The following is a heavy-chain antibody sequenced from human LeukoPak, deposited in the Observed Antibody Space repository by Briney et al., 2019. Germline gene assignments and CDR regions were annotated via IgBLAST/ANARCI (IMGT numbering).Heavy chain of an antibody. Sequence: GGSLRLSCAASGFTFSSYWMHWVRQASGKGLVWVSRINSDGSSTSYADSVKGRFTISRDNAKNTLYLQMNSLRAEDTAVYYCARSLGDISGFDPWGQGTLVIVSS. J-gene: IGHJ5*02. CDR1: GFTFSSYW. CDR3: ARSLGDISGFDP. D-gene: IGHD2-15*01. CDR2: INSDGSST. V-gene: IGHV3-74*01.